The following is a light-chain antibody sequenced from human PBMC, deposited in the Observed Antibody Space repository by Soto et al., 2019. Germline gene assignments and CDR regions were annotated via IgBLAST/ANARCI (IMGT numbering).Light chain of an antibody. CDR1: QGISSY. CDR2: AAS. V-gene: IGKV1-8*01. J-gene: IGKJ4*01. CDR3: QQDYSYPS. Sequence: AMRITQSPSSLSACTGDRVTSTFPASQGISSYLAWYQQKPGKAPKLLIYAASTLQSGVPSRFSGSGSGTDFTLTIRRLQSEDFATSYCQQDYSYPSFGGGTKVDIK.